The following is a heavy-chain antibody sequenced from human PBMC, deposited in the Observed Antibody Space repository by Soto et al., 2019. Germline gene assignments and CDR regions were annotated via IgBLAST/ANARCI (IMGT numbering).Heavy chain of an antibody. Sequence: QVVLEQSGGEVKKPGASVKVSCKASGYTFSGYSITWVRQAPGQGLEWMGRISGYNGNTNYARTLRGRFTLTTDTSTSTAYMELRSLTSDDTAVYYCARDVFCGGAPACPDMDVWGQGTTVTVSS. CDR2: ISGYNGNT. CDR1: GYTFSGYS. V-gene: IGHV1-18*04. D-gene: IGHD2-21*01. CDR3: ARDVFCGGAPACPDMDV. J-gene: IGHJ6*02.